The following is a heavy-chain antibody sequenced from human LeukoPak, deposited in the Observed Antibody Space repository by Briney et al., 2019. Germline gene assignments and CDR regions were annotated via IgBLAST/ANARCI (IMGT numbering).Heavy chain of an antibody. J-gene: IGHJ4*02. CDR3: ARGRNSGFDY. Sequence: SQTLSLACAISGDSVSGNSAVAWNWLRQSPSRALEWLGRTYYRSKWNNDYAVSVRSRITINPDTSKNQFSLHLNSVTPEDTAVYYCARGRNSGFDYWGQGTLVTVSS. CDR2: TYYRSKWNN. V-gene: IGHV6-1*01. CDR1: GDSVSGNSAVA. D-gene: IGHD2/OR15-2a*01.